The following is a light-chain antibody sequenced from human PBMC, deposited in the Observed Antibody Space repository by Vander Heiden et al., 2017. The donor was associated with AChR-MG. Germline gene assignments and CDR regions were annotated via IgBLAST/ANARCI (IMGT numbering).Light chain of an antibody. CDR2: KVS. CDR3: MQGTHWLYT. CDR1: QSLLHSDGNTY. V-gene: IGKV2-30*02. J-gene: IGKJ2*01. Sequence: DVVMTQSPLSLPVTLGQPASISCRSSQSLLHSDGNTYLNWFHQRPGQSPRRLIYKVSNRDSGVPDRFSGSGSGTDFTLKISRVEAADVGVYYCMQGTHWLYTFGQGTKLEIK.